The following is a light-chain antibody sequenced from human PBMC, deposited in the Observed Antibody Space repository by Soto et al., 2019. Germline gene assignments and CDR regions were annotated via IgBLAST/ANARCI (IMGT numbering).Light chain of an antibody. CDR1: QSVSSSY. V-gene: IGKV3-20*01. Sequence: EIVLTQSPGTLSLSPGERATLSCRASQSVSSSYLAWYQQKPGPAPRLLIYGSSSRATGIPDRFSGSGSGTDFTLTIIRLEPEDFAVYYCQQYGSSPPWYTFGQGTKLEIK. CDR3: QQYGSSPPWYT. J-gene: IGKJ2*01. CDR2: GSS.